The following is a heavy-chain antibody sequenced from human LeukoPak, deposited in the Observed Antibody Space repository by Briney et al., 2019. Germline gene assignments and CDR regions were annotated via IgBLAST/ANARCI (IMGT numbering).Heavy chain of an antibody. CDR2: ITGSGGIT. J-gene: IGHJ4*02. CDR1: GFTFSNYA. Sequence: GASLRLSCVASGFTFSNYAMSWVRQAPGKGLEWVSAITGSGGITYFADSVKGRFTISRDNSKNTLYLQMNSLRAEDTAVYYCAKWGDYDVLTGYYDPDYWGQGTLVTVSS. V-gene: IGHV3-23*01. CDR3: AKWGDYDVLTGYYDPDY. D-gene: IGHD3-9*01.